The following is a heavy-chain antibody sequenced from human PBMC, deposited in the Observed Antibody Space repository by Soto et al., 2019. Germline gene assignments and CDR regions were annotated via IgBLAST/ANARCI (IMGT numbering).Heavy chain of an antibody. CDR2: IFSSGST. V-gene: IGHV4-4*07. CDR1: GGSINTFY. Sequence: SETLSLTCTVSGGSINTFYWSWVRQPAGKGLEWIGRIFSSGSTSFNPSLESRVAMSVDTSKNHFSLNLSSVTAADMAVYYCAREGSYSAYNFAHGIQLWYFDFWGQGALVTFSS. CDR3: AREGSYSAYNFAHGIQLWYFDF. D-gene: IGHD5-12*01. J-gene: IGHJ4*02.